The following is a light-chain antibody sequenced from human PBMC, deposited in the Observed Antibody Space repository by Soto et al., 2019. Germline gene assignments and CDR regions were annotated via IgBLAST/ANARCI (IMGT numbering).Light chain of an antibody. V-gene: IGKV1-39*01. CDR3: QQHDNLPLT. J-gene: IGKJ4*01. CDR1: QSISSY. CDR2: AAS. Sequence: DIQMTQSPSSLSASVGDRVTITCRASQSISSYLNWYQQKPGKAPKLLIYAASSLQSGVPSRFSGSGSGTDFTLTISSLQPEAFETYYCQQHDNLPLTFGGGTKVDIK.